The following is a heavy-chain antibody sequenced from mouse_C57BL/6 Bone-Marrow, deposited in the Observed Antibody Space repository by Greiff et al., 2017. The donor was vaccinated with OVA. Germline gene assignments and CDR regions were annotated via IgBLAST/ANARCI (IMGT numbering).Heavy chain of an antibody. D-gene: IGHD2-1*01. J-gene: IGHJ4*01. Sequence: VQLQQSGPELVKPGASVKISCKASGYSFTDYNMNWVKQSNGKSLEWIGVINPNYGTTSYNQKFKGKATLTVDKSSSTAYMQLNSLTSEDSAVYYCASIYYGKGYYAMDYWGQGTSVTVSS. CDR2: INPNYGTT. CDR3: ASIYYGKGYYAMDY. CDR1: GYSFTDYN. V-gene: IGHV1-39*01.